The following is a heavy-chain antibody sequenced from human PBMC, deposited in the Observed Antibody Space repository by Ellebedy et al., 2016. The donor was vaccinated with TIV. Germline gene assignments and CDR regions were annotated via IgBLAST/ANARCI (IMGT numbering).Heavy chain of an antibody. Sequence: ASVKVSXXASGYPFTAYYMHWLRQAPGQGLEWMGWINPNSGATNYAQKFQGWVTMTRVTSISTAYMELTRLRSDDAAVYYCARETIDLLLWVGDSGMDVWGQGTAVTVSS. CDR1: GYPFTAYY. CDR2: INPNSGAT. V-gene: IGHV1-2*04. D-gene: IGHD3-10*01. CDR3: ARETIDLLLWVGDSGMDV. J-gene: IGHJ6*02.